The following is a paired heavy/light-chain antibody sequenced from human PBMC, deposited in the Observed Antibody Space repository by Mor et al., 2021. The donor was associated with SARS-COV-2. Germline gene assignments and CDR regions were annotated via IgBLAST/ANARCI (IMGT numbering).Light chain of an antibody. Sequence: DIVMTQTPLSSPVTLGQPASISCRSSQSLVHSDGTIYLSWLQQRPGQPPRLLIYKVSNRFSGVPDRFSGSGAGTDFTLKISRVEPEDVGVYYCTQATQFPYTFGQGTKLEIK. J-gene: IGKJ2*01. CDR3: TQATQFPYT. V-gene: IGKV2-24*01. CDR2: KVS. CDR1: QSLVHSDGTIY.
Heavy chain of an antibody. CDR3: AKDRTRWDFPPENDC. CDR1: GFTFSSYA. Sequence: EVYLLESGGGLVQPGGSLRLSCVASGFTFSSYAMSWVRQVPGKGLEWVSSINGGGGGIFYADSVKGRFTIFRDNSKNTLYLQMNSLRAEDTAVYYCAKDRTRWDFPPENDCWGHGTLVTVSS. D-gene: IGHD1-26*01. CDR2: INGGGGGI. V-gene: IGHV3-23*01. J-gene: IGHJ4*01.